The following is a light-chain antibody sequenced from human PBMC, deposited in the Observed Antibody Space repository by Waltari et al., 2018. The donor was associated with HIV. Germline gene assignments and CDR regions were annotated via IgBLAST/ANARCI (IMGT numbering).Light chain of an antibody. J-gene: IGLJ2*01. CDR3: SSYTGSNVV. CDR2: DVS. V-gene: IGLV2-14*03. Sequence: QSALTQPASVSGSPGQSITISCTGTSSDVGGYNYVSWYQQHPGKAPKLMIYDVSNQPSRISSRCSGGRSGNTAYRTISGVQAEDEADYNCSSYTGSNVVFGGGTKLTFL. CDR1: SSDVGGYNY.